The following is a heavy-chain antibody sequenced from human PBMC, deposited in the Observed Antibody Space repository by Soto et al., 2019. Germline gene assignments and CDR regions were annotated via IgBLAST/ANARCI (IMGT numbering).Heavy chain of an antibody. CDR3: ASARLHYRTIDY. J-gene: IGHJ4*02. V-gene: IGHV4-30-4*01. D-gene: IGHD4-4*01. CDR1: GGSIGSGDYC. CDR2: IYDSGST. Sequence: PSETLSLTCTVSGGSIGSGDYCWTWIRQPPGKGLEWIGYIYDSGSTYDNPSLRNRLTISVDTSKNQFSLKLSLVTAADTAVYYCASARLHYRTIDYWGQGTLVTVSS.